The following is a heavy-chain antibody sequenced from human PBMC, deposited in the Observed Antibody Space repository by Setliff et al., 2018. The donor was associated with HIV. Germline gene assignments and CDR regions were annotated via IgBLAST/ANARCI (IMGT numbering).Heavy chain of an antibody. CDR1: GFTFSNYA. V-gene: IGHV3-23*01. CDR3: ARDYLYYNLYNGSPVYGMDV. Sequence: GGSLRLSCAASGFTFSNYAMSWVRQAPGEGLEWVSAILSTGERTFYADSVKGRFTISRDNSKNSLYLQMNSLRVEDTAVYYCARDYLYYNLYNGSPVYGMDVWGQGTTVTVSS. J-gene: IGHJ6*02. D-gene: IGHD3-3*01. CDR2: ILSTGERT.